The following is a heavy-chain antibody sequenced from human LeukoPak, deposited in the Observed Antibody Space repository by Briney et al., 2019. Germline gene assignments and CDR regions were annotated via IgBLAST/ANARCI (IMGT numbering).Heavy chain of an antibody. CDR3: ARDSSGYCSGGSCLQNWFDP. CDR2: IYYSGST. D-gene: IGHD2-15*01. V-gene: IGHV4-59*01. J-gene: IGHJ5*02. Sequence: SETLSLTCTVSGGSISSYYWSWIRQPPGKGLEWIGYIYYSGSTNYNPSLKSRVTISVDTSKNQFSLKLSSVTAADTAVYYCARDSSGYCSGGSCLQNWFDPWGQGKLVTVSS. CDR1: GGSISSYY.